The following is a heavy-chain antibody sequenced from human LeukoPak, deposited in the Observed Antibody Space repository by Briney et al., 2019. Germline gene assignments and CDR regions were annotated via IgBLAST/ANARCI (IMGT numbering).Heavy chain of an antibody. Sequence: GASVKVSCKASVYTFTSYFMNWVRQAPRQQLEWILWINPNSGATNYAQKFQGRDTMNRDTSISTAYMELSRLRSDDTAVYYCASSRRHPFDYWGQGTLVTVSS. D-gene: IGHD1-14*01. V-gene: IGHV1-2*02. CDR1: VYTFTSYF. CDR3: ASSRRHPFDY. J-gene: IGHJ4*02. CDR2: INPNSGAT.